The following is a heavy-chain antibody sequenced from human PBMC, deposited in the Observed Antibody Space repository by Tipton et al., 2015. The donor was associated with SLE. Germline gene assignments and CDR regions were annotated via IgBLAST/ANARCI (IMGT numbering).Heavy chain of an antibody. CDR1: VGSISSSSYY. Sequence: TLSLTCTVSVGSISSSSYYWGWIRQPPGKGLEWIGSIYYSGSTYYNPSLKSRVTISVDTSKNQFSLKLSSVTAADTAVYYCTAEQATFGGVIVGWYFDLWGRGTLVTVSS. CDR3: TAEQATFGGVIVGWYFDL. CDR2: IYYSGST. V-gene: IGHV4-39*01. D-gene: IGHD3-16*02. J-gene: IGHJ2*01.